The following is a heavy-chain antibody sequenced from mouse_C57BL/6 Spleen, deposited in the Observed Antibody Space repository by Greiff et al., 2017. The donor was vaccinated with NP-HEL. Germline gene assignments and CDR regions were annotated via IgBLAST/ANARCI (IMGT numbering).Heavy chain of an antibody. D-gene: IGHD3-3*01. CDR1: GYTFTSYW. V-gene: IGHV1-69*01. Sequence: QVQLKQPGAELVMPGASVKLSCKASGYTFTSYWMHWVKQRPGQGLEWIGEIDPSDSYTNYNQKFKGKSTLTVDKSSSTAYMQLSSLTSEDSAVYYCARRTRAGDFDYWGQGTTLTVSS. J-gene: IGHJ2*01. CDR2: IDPSDSYT. CDR3: ARRTRAGDFDY.